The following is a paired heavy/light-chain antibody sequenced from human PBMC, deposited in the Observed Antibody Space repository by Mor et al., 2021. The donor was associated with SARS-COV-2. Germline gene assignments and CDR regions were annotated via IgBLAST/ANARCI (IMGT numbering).Light chain of an antibody. Sequence: QSVLTQPPSVSAAPGQKVTISCSGGTSNIGNNYVSWYQQFPGTAPKLLIYDNNKRPSGIPDRFSGSKSGTSATLGITGLQTGDEADYYCDTWDDSLSGVIFGGGTKLTVL. CDR1: TSNIGNNY. CDR3: DTWDDSLSGVI. J-gene: IGLJ2*01. CDR2: DNN. V-gene: IGLV1-51*01.
Heavy chain of an antibody. CDR3: TRDWRNKAFDI. J-gene: IGHJ3*02. Sequence: EVQLVESGGGLVQPGGSLRLSCEASGFTLSDYWMHWVRQVPGKGLVWVSRIEGDGSTTNYADSVEGRFAISRDNAKNTLYLQMNSLRAEDTAMYFCTRDWRNKAFDIWGQGTMVTVSS. CDR1: GFTLSDYW. V-gene: IGHV3-74*01. CDR2: IEGDGSTT.